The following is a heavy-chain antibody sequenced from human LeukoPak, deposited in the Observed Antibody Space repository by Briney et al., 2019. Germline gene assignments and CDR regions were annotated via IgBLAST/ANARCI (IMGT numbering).Heavy chain of an antibody. CDR2: IYTSGST. J-gene: IGHJ4*02. V-gene: IGHV4-61*02. CDR3: AGLLGYCSGTSCYRGFDY. CDR1: GGSISSGSYY. Sequence: SQTLSLTCTVSGGSISSGSYYWRWIRQPAGKGLEWIGRIYTSGSTNYNPSLESRATISVDTSKNQFSLKLSSVTASDTAVYYCAGLLGYCSGTSCYRGFDYWGQGTLVTVSS. D-gene: IGHD2-2*02.